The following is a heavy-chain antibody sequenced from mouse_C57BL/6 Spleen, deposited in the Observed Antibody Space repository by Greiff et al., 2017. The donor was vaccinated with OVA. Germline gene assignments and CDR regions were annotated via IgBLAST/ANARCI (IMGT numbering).Heavy chain of an antibody. CDR3: ARNWAYFDY. D-gene: IGHD4-1*01. CDR2: INPNNGGT. V-gene: IGHV1-26*01. J-gene: IGHJ2*01. CDR1: GYTFTDYY. Sequence: EVQLQQSGPELVKPGASVKISCKASGYTFTDYYMNWVKQSHGKSLEWIGDINPNNGGTSYNQKFKGKATLTVDKSSSTAYMELRSLTTEDTAVYYCARNWAYFDYWGKGTTLTVSS.